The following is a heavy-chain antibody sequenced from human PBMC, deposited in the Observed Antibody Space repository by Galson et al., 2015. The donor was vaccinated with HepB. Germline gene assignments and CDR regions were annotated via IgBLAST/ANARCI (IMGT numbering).Heavy chain of an antibody. CDR3: ARQPSHPGDYDY. CDR1: GYSFTSYW. CDR2: IDPSDSYT. D-gene: IGHD4-17*01. Sequence: QSGAEVKKPGESLRISCKGSGYSFTSYWITWVRQMPGKGLEWMGRIDPSDSYTNYSPSFQGHVTISVDKSISTAYLQWSSLKASDTAMYYCARQPSHPGDYDYWGQGTLVTVSS. V-gene: IGHV5-10-1*01. J-gene: IGHJ4*02.